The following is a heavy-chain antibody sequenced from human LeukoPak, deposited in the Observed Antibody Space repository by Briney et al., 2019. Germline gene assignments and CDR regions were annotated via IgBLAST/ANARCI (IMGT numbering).Heavy chain of an antibody. CDR3: ARDRADGSGSYYMDV. CDR2: ISSSSSYI. J-gene: IGHJ6*03. V-gene: IGHV3-21*01. Sequence: GGSLRLSCAASGFTFSSYSMNWVRQAPGKGLEWVSSISSSSSYIYYADSVKGRFTISIDNAKNSLYLQMNSLRAENTAVYYCARDRADGSGSYYMDVWGKGTTVTISS. CDR1: GFTFSSYS. D-gene: IGHD3-10*01.